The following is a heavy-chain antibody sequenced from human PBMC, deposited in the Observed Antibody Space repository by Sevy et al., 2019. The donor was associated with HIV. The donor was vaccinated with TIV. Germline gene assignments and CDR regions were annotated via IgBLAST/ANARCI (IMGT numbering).Heavy chain of an antibody. CDR3: ARGYCSGGSCYSHYYYYGMDV. D-gene: IGHD2-15*01. V-gene: IGHV4-34*01. Sequence: SETLSLTCAVYGGSFSGYYWSWIRQPPGKGLEWIGEINHSGSTNYNPSLKSRVTISVDTSKNQFSLKLSSVTAADTAVYYCARGYCSGGSCYSHYYYYGMDVWGQRTTVTVSS. CDR2: INHSGST. J-gene: IGHJ6*02. CDR1: GGSFSGYY.